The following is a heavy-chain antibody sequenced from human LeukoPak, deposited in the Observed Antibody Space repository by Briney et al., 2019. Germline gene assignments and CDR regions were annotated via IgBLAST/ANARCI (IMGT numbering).Heavy chain of an antibody. CDR1: GGSFSGYY. D-gene: IGHD4-17*01. CDR2: INHSGST. J-gene: IGHJ5*02. Sequence: PSETLSLTCAVYGGSFSGYYWSWIRQPPGKGLEWIGEINHSGSTNYNPSLKSRVTISVDTSKNQFSLKLSSVTAADTAVYYCARGWVYGRARWFDPWGQGTLVTVSS. CDR3: ARGWVYGRARWFDP. V-gene: IGHV4-34*01.